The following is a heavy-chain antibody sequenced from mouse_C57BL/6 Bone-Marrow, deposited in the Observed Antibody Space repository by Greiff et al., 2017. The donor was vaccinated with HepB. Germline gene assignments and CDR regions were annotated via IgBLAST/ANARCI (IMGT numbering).Heavy chain of an antibody. J-gene: IGHJ2*01. CDR3: ASTVVASYYFDY. Sequence: VQGVESGAELARPGASVKLSCKASGYTFTSYGISWVKQRTGQGLEWIGEIYPRSGNTYYNEKFKGKATLTADKSSSTAYMQLSSLTSEDSAVYYCASTVVASYYFDYWGQGTTLTVSS. D-gene: IGHD1-1*01. V-gene: IGHV1-81*01. CDR1: GYTFTSYG. CDR2: IYPRSGNT.